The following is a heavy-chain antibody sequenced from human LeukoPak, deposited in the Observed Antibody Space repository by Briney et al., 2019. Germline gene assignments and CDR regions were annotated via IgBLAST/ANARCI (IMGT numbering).Heavy chain of an antibody. J-gene: IGHJ5*02. Sequence: SETLSLTCTVSGGSISSYYWSWIRQPPGKGLEWIGYIYYSGSTNYNPSLKSRVTISVDTSKNQFSLKLSSVTAADTAVYYCARMWGQQQANWFDPWGQGTLVTVSS. CDR1: GGSISSYY. CDR2: IYYSGST. V-gene: IGHV4-59*08. D-gene: IGHD6-13*01. CDR3: ARMWGQQQANWFDP.